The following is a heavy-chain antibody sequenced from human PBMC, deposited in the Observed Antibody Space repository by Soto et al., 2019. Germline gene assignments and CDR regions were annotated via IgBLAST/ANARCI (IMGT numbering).Heavy chain of an antibody. CDR3: AKLVGATTIGVVY. V-gene: IGHV3-30*18. Sequence: PGGSLRLSCAASGFTFSSYGMHWFRQAPGKGLEWVAVISYDGSNKYYADSVKGRFTISRDNSKNTLYLQMNSLRAEDTAVYYYAKLVGATTIGVVYWGQGTLVTVSS. D-gene: IGHD1-26*01. CDR1: GFTFSSYG. J-gene: IGHJ4*02. CDR2: ISYDGSNK.